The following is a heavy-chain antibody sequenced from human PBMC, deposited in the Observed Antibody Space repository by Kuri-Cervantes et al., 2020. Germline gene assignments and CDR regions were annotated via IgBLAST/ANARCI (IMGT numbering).Heavy chain of an antibody. V-gene: IGHV4-59*12. J-gene: IGHJ4*02. Sequence: SETLSLTCTVSGGSISSYYWSWIRQPPGKGLEWIGYGYYSGSTNYNPTLKSRVTISVDTSKNQFSLKLSSVTAADTAVYYCARTSAAGPFDYWGQGTLVTVSS. CDR3: ARTSAAGPFDY. CDR1: GGSISSYY. D-gene: IGHD6-13*01. CDR2: GYYSGST.